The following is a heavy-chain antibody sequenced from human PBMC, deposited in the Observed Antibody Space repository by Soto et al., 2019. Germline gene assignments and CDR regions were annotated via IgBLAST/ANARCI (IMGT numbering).Heavy chain of an antibody. CDR2: IYYSGST. CDR1: GGSISSYY. J-gene: IGHJ4*02. Sequence: SETLSLTCTVSGGSISSYYWSWIRQPPGKGLEWIGYIYYSGSTNYNPSLKSRVTISVDTSKNQFSLKLSSVTAADTAVYYCARQDDFCGGYLAYWGQEPRVTFP. D-gene: IGHD3-3*01. V-gene: IGHV4-59*08. CDR3: ARQDDFCGGYLAY.